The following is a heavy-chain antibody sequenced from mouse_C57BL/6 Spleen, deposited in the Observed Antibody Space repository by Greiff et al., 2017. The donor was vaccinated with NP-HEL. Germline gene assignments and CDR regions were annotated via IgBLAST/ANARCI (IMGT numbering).Heavy chain of an antibody. V-gene: IGHV5-17*01. CDR3: AREISIYYYGSRAMDY. CDR2: ISSGSSTI. CDR1: GFTFSDYG. D-gene: IGHD1-1*01. Sequence: EVQLVESGGGLVKPGGSLKLSCAASGFTFSDYGMHWVRQAPEKGLEWVAYISSGSSTIYYADTVKGRFTISRDNAKNTLFLQMTSLRSEDTAMYYCAREISIYYYGSRAMDYWGQGTSVTVSS. J-gene: IGHJ4*01.